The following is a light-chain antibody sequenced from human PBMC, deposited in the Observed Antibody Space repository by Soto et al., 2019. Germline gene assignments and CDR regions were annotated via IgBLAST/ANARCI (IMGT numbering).Light chain of an antibody. CDR1: QGVSSSY. Sequence: EIVLTQSPGTLSLSPGERATLSCRASQGVSSSYLAWYKQTPGQPPRLLIYGASSRATGIPDRFSGSGSGTDFTLTITRLDPEDFAVYYCQHYRTSFGGGTKVEIK. V-gene: IGKV3-20*01. CDR2: GAS. CDR3: QHYRTS. J-gene: IGKJ4*01.